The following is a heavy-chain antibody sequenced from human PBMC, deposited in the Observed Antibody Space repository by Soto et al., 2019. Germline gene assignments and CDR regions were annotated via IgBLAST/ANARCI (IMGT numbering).Heavy chain of an antibody. CDR3: ARDSRPRGYYSGMDV. Sequence: GGSLRLSCAASGVTFSSYGMHWVRQAPGKGLEWVAVIWYDGSNKYYADSVKGRFTISRDNSKNTLYLQMNSLRAEDTAVYYCARDSRPRGYYSGMDVWRHGTTVTVS. J-gene: IGHJ6*02. CDR2: IWYDGSNK. V-gene: IGHV3-33*01. CDR1: GVTFSSYG. D-gene: IGHD3-10*01.